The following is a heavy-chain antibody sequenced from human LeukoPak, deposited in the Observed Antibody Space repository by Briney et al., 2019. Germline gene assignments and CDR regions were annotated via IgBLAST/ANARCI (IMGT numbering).Heavy chain of an antibody. CDR3: ATIYSKGYNWFDP. CDR1: GYTLTELS. CDR2: FDPEDGET. D-gene: IGHD4-4*01. V-gene: IGHV1-24*01. Sequence: ASVKVSCKVSGYTLTELSMHWVRQAPGEGLEWMGGFDPEDGETIYAQKFQGRVTMTEDTSTDTAYMELSSLRSEDTAVYYCATIYSKGYNWFDPWGQGTLVTVSS. J-gene: IGHJ5*02.